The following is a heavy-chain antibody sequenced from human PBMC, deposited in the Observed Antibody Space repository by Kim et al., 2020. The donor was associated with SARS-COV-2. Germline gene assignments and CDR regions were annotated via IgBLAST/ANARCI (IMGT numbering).Heavy chain of an antibody. J-gene: IGHJ6*02. CDR2: INHSGST. CDR3: ARQDGWELLLAPQMSYYYYYYGMDV. CDR1: GGSFSGYY. D-gene: IGHD1-26*01. V-gene: IGHV4-34*01. Sequence: SETLSLTCAVYGGSFSGYYWSWIRQPPGKGLEWIGEINHSGSTNYNPSLKSRVTISVDTSKNQFSLKLSSVTAADTAVYYCARQDGWELLLAPQMSYYYYYYGMDVWGQGTTVTVSS.